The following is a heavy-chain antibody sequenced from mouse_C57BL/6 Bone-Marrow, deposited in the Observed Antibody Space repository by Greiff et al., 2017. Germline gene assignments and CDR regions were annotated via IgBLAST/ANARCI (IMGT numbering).Heavy chain of an antibody. CDR1: GYTFTSYW. Sequence: VQLQQPGAELVRPGSSVKLSCKASGYTFTSYWMDWVKQRPGQGLEWIGNIYPSDSETHYNQKFKDKATLAVDKASSTAYMQLSSLTSGDSAVYYCARGGGWFAYWGQGTLVTVSA. CDR3: ARGGGWFAY. V-gene: IGHV1-61*01. J-gene: IGHJ3*01. CDR2: IYPSDSET.